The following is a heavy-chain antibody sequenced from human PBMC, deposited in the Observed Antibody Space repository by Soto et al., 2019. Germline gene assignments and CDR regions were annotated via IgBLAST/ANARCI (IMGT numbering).Heavy chain of an antibody. CDR1: GGSISSSNW. Sequence: SETLSLTCAVSGGSISSSNWWSWVRQPPGKGPEWIGEINHRGSANYNPSLKSRVTISVDISKSQFSLRLTSVTAADTAVYYCARYNATSGTYYFDFWGQGALVIVSS. J-gene: IGHJ4*02. V-gene: IGHV4-4*02. CDR2: INHRGSA. CDR3: ARYNATSGTYYFDF. D-gene: IGHD6-13*01.